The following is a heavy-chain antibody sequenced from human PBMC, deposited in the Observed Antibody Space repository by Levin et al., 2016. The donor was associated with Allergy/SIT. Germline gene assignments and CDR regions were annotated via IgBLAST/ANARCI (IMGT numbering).Heavy chain of an antibody. CDR1: GFTDNDAY. CDR2: IKSISDGGTT. CDR3: TTEATVAGLFDF. J-gene: IGHJ4*02. Sequence: GESLKISCAGSGFTDNDAYMSWVRQAPGQGLEWVGRIKSISDGGTTDYASPVKGRFTISRDDSRKMVYLQMNGPKREDTAVYFCTTEATVAGLFDFWGQGTLVTVSS. D-gene: IGHD6-19*01. V-gene: IGHV3-15*01.